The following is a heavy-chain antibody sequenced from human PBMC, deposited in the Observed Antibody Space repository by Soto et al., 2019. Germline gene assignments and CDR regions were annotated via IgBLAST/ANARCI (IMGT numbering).Heavy chain of an antibody. D-gene: IGHD1-26*01. CDR2: INAGNGNT. J-gene: IGHJ4*02. CDR3: ARDPRLVGATNFDC. V-gene: IGHV1-3*01. CDR1: GYTFTSYA. Sequence: ASVKVSCKASGYTFTSYAMHWVRQAPGQRLEWMGWINAGNGNTKYSQKFQGRVTITRDTSASTAYMELSSLRSEDTAVYYCARDPRLVGATNFDCWGQGTLVTVSS.